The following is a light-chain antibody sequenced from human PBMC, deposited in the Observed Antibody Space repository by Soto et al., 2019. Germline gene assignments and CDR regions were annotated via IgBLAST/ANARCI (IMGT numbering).Light chain of an antibody. J-gene: IGKJ1*01. V-gene: IGKV3-15*01. CDR2: GAS. CDR1: QSLNTN. CDR3: QQYTSYSRA. Sequence: EIVVTQSPASLSVSPGERATLSCRASQSLNTNLAWYQHKPGQAPRLLIYGASTRATGVPARFSGSGSGTEFTLTISSLQPDDFTTYYCQQYTSYSRAFGQGTKVDIK.